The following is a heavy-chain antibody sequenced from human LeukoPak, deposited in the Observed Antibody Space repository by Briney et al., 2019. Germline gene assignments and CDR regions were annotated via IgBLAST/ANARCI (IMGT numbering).Heavy chain of an antibody. V-gene: IGHV4-31*03. CDR3: ARGGNRFGGFYFDY. J-gene: IGHJ4*02. CDR1: ADSLSSGGHY. D-gene: IGHD3-10*01. CDR2: IHHSGSS. Sequence: SETLSLTCTVSADSLSSGGHYWAWIRQLPGKGLESIGFIHHSGSSRHNPSLKDRVAISVDASRKQFALRLSSVTAADTAIYYCARGGNRFGGFYFDYWGQGIQVTVSS.